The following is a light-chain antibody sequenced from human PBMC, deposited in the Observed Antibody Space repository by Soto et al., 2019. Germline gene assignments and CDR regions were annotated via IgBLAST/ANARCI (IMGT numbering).Light chain of an antibody. Sequence: QSVLTQPPSVSGAPGQTVTISCAGTSSNIGSNYDVHWYQHLPGTAPKLLIFGYTNRPSGVPDRFSGSKSGTSASLAITGLQAEDEADYYCCSYAGSYTRVFGTGTKVTVL. CDR1: SSNIGSNYD. V-gene: IGLV1-40*01. CDR2: GYT. J-gene: IGLJ1*01. CDR3: CSYAGSYTRV.